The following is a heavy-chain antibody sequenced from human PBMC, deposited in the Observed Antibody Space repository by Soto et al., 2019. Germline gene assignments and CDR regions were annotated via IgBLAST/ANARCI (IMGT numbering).Heavy chain of an antibody. V-gene: IGHV1-69*06. CDR2: IIPIFGTA. CDR3: ATHCSGGSCYSWRPGPFDY. Sequence: QVQLVQSGAEVKKPGSSVKVSCKASGGTFSSYAISWVRQAPGQGLEWMGGIIPIFGTANYAQKFQGRVTITADKSTSTAYMELSSLRSEDTPVYYCATHCSGGSCYSWRPGPFDYWGQGTLVTVSS. J-gene: IGHJ4*02. CDR1: GGTFSSYA. D-gene: IGHD2-15*01.